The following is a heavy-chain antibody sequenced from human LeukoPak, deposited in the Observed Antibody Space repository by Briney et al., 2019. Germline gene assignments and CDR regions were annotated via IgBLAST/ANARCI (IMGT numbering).Heavy chain of an antibody. CDR2: IYYSGST. CDR3: ARRLYSNYVGRSFDY. D-gene: IGHD4-11*01. Sequence: SETLSLTCTVSGGSISSDSYYWGWIRQPPGKGLEWIGSIYYSGSTYYNPSLKSRVTISVDTSKNQFSLKLSSVTAADTAVYYCARRLYSNYVGRSFDYWGQGTLVTVSS. V-gene: IGHV4-39*07. J-gene: IGHJ4*02. CDR1: GGSISSDSYY.